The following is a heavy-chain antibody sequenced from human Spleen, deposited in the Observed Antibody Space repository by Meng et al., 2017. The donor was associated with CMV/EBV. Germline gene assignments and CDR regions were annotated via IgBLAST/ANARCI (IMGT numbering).Heavy chain of an antibody. D-gene: IGHD3-3*01. CDR1: GDSLSSGGFF. V-gene: IGHV4-31*03. Sequence: LRLSCTVSGDSLSSGGFFWSWIRQHPGKGLEWIGYIYFSGSTYYNPSLKSRVTISLDTSKNQFSLRLGSVTAADTAVYYCVATYDFWSGYSLDYWGQGTLVTVSS. J-gene: IGHJ4*02. CDR2: IYFSGST. CDR3: VATYDFWSGYSLDY.